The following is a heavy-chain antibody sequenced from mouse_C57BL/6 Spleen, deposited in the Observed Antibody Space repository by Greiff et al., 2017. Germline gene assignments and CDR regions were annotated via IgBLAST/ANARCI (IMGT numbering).Heavy chain of an antibody. J-gene: IGHJ4*01. Sequence: EVQRVESGGGLVKPGGSLKLSCAASGFTFSSYAMSWVRQTPEKRLEWVATISDGGSYTYYPDNVKGRFTISRDNAKNNLYLQMSHLKSEDTAMYYCARGGQGYAMDYWGQGTSVTVSS. CDR1: GFTFSSYA. CDR3: ARGGQGYAMDY. V-gene: IGHV5-4*01. CDR2: ISDGGSYT.